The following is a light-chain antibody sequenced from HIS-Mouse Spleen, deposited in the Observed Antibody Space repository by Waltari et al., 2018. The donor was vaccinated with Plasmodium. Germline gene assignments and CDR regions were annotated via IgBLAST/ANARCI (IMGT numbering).Light chain of an antibody. CDR3: QSADSSGTYRV. J-gene: IGLJ2*01. CDR1: ALQKQY. Sequence: SYELTPPPSVSASPGTTARITCAGDALQKQYSYWYQQKPGQAPVLVIYKDSESPSGIPERFSGSSSGTTVTLTISGVQAEDEADYYCQSADSSGTYRVFGGGTKLTVL. CDR2: KDS. V-gene: IGLV3-25*03.